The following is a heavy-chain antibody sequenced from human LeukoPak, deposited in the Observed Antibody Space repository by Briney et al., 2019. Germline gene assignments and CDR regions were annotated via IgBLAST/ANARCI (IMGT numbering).Heavy chain of an antibody. CDR3: ARVQAMGLPDY. V-gene: IGHV4-59*01. Sequence: SETLSLTCTVSGGSISSYYWSWIRQPPGKGLEWIGYIYYSGSTNYNPSLKCRVTISVDTSKNQFSLKLSSVTAADTAVYYCARVQAMGLPDYWGQGTLVTVSS. J-gene: IGHJ4*02. CDR2: IYYSGST. D-gene: IGHD5-18*01. CDR1: GGSISSYY.